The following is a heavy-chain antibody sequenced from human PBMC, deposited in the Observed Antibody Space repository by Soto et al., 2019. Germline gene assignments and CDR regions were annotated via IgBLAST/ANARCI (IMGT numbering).Heavy chain of an antibody. J-gene: IGHJ4*02. Sequence: ASVKVSCKASGYTFSSYAISWVRQAPGQGLEWMGGIIPIFGTANYAQKFQGRVTITADESTSTAYMELSSLRSEDTAVYYCASGADCGGDCYSQFDYWGQGTLVTVSS. CDR3: ASGADCGGDCYSQFDY. CDR1: GYTFSSYA. V-gene: IGHV1-69*13. CDR2: IIPIFGTA. D-gene: IGHD2-21*02.